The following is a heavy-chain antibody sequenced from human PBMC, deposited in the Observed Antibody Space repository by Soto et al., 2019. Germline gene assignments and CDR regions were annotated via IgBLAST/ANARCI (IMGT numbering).Heavy chain of an antibody. J-gene: IGHJ4*02. D-gene: IGHD2-15*01. Sequence: PGGSLRLSCAASGFTFDDYAMHWVRQAPGKGLEWVSGISWNSGSIGYADSVKGRFTISRDNAKNSLYLQMNSLRAEDTALYYCAKTSNRYCSGGSCYVPYYFDYWGQGTLVTVSS. CDR1: GFTFDDYA. CDR3: AKTSNRYCSGGSCYVPYYFDY. V-gene: IGHV3-9*01. CDR2: ISWNSGSI.